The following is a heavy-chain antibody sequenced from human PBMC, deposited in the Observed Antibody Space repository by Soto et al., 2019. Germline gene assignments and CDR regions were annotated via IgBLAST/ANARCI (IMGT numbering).Heavy chain of an antibody. D-gene: IGHD3-22*01. J-gene: IGHJ4*02. CDR1: GFTFSKYA. CDR2: IGGRGTSS. Sequence: PXGSLRLSCAASGFTFSKYAMSLVRQAPGKGLEWVSGIGGRGTSSYYADSVKGRFAISRDNSYNTLFLQLHSLRAEDTAVYYCAKSRYADSSGDYYDFWGQGTQVTVSS. V-gene: IGHV3-23*01. CDR3: AKSRYADSSGDYYDF.